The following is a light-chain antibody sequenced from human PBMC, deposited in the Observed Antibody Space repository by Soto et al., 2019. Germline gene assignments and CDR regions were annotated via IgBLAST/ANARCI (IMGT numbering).Light chain of an antibody. Sequence: QSVRTQSPSASGSPGQRVTISCSEGSSNIGGNTVNWYQQLPGTAPKLLIYSNNQRPSGVPDRFSGSKSGTSASLAISGLQSEDEADYYCAAWDDSLNGYVFGTGTKVTVL. CDR1: SSNIGGNT. V-gene: IGLV1-44*01. CDR3: AAWDDSLNGYV. J-gene: IGLJ1*01. CDR2: SNN.